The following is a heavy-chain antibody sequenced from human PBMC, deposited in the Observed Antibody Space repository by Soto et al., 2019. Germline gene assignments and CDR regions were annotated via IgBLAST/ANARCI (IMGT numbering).Heavy chain of an antibody. CDR2: IKQDGSEK. CDR3: ARDTGGLRYFDWSYKGWYFDY. V-gene: IGHV3-7*01. J-gene: IGHJ4*02. Sequence: GGSLRLSCAASGFTFSSYWMSWVRQAPGKGLEWVANIKQDGSEKYYVDSVKGRFTISRDNAKNSLYLQMNSLRAEDTAVYYCARDTGGLRYFDWSYKGWYFDYWGQGTLVTVSS. D-gene: IGHD3-9*01. CDR1: GFTFSSYW.